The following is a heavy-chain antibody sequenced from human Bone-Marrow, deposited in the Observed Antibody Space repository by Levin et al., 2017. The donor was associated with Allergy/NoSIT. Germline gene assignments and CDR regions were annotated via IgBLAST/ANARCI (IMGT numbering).Heavy chain of an antibody. D-gene: IGHD6-19*01. CDR1: GYSISSGYY. J-gene: IGHJ3*02. Sequence: SETLSLTCAVSGYSISSGYYWGWIRQPPGKGLEWIGRIYHSGSTYYNPSLKSRVTVSVDTSRNQFSLKLSSVTAADTALYYCARDQYSSGWYAAFDIWGQGTMATVSS. CDR2: IYHSGST. V-gene: IGHV4-38-2*02. CDR3: ARDQYSSGWYAAFDI.